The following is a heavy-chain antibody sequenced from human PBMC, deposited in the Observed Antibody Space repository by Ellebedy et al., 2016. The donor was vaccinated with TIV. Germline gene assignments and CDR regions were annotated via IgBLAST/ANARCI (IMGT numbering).Heavy chain of an antibody. D-gene: IGHD1-1*01. J-gene: IGHJ2*01. Sequence: GESLKIPCAASGFTFSIHGMHWVRQAPGKGLEWVAVVAADGGAKFYADSVKGQFTISRDNAKGTVDLLMNGLTTDDTAMYYCSGELGHDNWYFDLWGRGILVTVSS. CDR3: SGELGHDNWYFDL. V-gene: IGHV3-30*03. CDR1: GFTFSIHG. CDR2: VAADGGAK.